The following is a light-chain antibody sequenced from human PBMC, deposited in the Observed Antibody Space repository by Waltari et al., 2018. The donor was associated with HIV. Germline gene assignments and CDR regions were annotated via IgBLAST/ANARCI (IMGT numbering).Light chain of an antibody. CDR1: DRAFGLDHF. CDR3: ASFTGDNTLL. Sequence: SAVTQPASVSGLPGQSITISCPGDDRAFGLDHFVSWYQQHPDKLPRLIVYDVASRASGISARFSGSKSGHTASLNISGLRAEDEAHYYCASFTGDNTLLFGGGTKVTVL. CDR2: DVA. J-gene: IGLJ3*02. V-gene: IGLV2-14*03.